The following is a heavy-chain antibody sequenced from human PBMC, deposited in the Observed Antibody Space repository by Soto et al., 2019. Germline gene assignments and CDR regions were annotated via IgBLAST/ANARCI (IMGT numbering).Heavy chain of an antibody. CDR1: GYTFTGYY. CDR3: AGEMATVTAFDL. CDR2: INPYSGDT. Sequence: GASVKVSCKASGYTFTGYYMRWVRQAPGQGLEWMGWINPYSGDTNYSQKFQGRVTMTRDTSISTAYMELSRLRSDDTAVYYCAGEMATVTAFDLWGQGTMVTVSS. D-gene: IGHD4-4*01. V-gene: IGHV1-2*02. J-gene: IGHJ3*01.